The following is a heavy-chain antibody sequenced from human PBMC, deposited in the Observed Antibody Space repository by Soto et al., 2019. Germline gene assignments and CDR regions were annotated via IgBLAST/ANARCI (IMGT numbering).Heavy chain of an antibody. Sequence: SETLSLTCTVSGGSISSYYWSWIRQPPGKGLEWIGYIYYSGSTNYNPSLKSRVTISVDTSKNQFSLKLSSVTAADTAVYYCARGGEIDSLPFDPWGQGTLVTVSS. J-gene: IGHJ5*02. V-gene: IGHV4-59*01. CDR2: IYYSGST. CDR1: GGSISSYY. CDR3: ARGGEIDSLPFDP. D-gene: IGHD3-9*01.